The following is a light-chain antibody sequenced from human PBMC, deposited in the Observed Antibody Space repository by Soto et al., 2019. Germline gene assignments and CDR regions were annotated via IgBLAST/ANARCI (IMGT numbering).Light chain of an antibody. Sequence: EIVMTQSPATLSVSPGERATLSCRASQSVSSNLAWYQQKPGQAPRLLIYGASTRATGIPARFSGSGSGTDFTLTISSLQSEDFAVYYCQQYNSWLPWTFGQGTKLEIK. J-gene: IGKJ2*02. CDR3: QQYNSWLPWT. CDR2: GAS. V-gene: IGKV3-15*01. CDR1: QSVSSN.